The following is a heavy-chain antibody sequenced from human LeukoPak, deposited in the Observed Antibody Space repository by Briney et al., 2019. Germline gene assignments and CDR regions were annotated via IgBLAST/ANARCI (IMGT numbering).Heavy chain of an antibody. CDR2: ISGSGGST. CDR1: GFTFSSYA. V-gene: IGHV3-23*01. Sequence: GGSLRLSCAASGFTFSSYAMCWVRQAPGKGLEWVSGISGSGGSTYYLDSVKGRFTISRDNSKNALYLQMNSLRAEDTAVYYCAKDYGGSDFDYWGQGTLVTVSS. D-gene: IGHD3-16*01. CDR3: AKDYGGSDFDY. J-gene: IGHJ4*02.